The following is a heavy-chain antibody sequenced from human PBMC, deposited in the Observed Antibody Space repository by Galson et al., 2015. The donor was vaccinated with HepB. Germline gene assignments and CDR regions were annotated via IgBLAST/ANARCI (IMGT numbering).Heavy chain of an antibody. D-gene: IGHD4-17*01. V-gene: IGHV1-24*01. CDR2: FDPADGET. CDR3: ATDISDSADDF. Sequence: SVKVSCKVSRYSLTDFSIHWVRQAPGKGLEWVGRFDPADGETVNTQKFQGRVTLTEDTSTDTSYMEPSSLRSDDTAVYYCATDISDSADDFWGQGTLVTVSS. J-gene: IGHJ4*02. CDR1: RYSLTDFS.